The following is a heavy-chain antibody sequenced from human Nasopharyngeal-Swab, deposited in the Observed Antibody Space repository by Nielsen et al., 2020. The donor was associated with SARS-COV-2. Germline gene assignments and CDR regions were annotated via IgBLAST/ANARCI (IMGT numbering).Heavy chain of an antibody. CDR3: ARLGDVDYGER. Sequence: GEALKISWAASGFTFSSYTMNWVRQAPGKGLEWVSSISSSSGYIYYAGSVKGRFTISRDNARNSLYLQMNSLRAEDTAVYYCARLGDVDYGERWGQGTLVTVSS. CDR2: ISSSSGYI. D-gene: IGHD4-17*01. V-gene: IGHV3-21*06. J-gene: IGHJ4*02. CDR1: GFTFSSYT.